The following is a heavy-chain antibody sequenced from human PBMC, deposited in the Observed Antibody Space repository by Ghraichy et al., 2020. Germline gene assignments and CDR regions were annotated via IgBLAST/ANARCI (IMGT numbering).Heavy chain of an antibody. J-gene: IGHJ4*02. V-gene: IGHV3-23*01. CDR2: ISTSGGTT. Sequence: LSLTCAASGFTFASYAMTWVRQAPGKGLEWVSAISTSGGTTYYADSVKGRFIVSRDNSKKTLHLEMDSLRPDDTAVYYCAKNRVSVTAPFDSWGQGALVTVS. D-gene: IGHD2-21*02. CDR1: GFTFASYA. CDR3: AKNRVSVTAPFDS.